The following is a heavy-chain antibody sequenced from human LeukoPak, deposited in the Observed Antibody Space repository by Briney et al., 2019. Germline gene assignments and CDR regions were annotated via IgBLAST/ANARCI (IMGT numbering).Heavy chain of an antibody. D-gene: IGHD6-19*01. CDR2: ISWNSGSI. V-gene: IGHV3-9*01. J-gene: IGHJ4*02. CDR1: GFIFDDYA. CDR3: ARSVGQWLVYYFDY. Sequence: GRSLRLSCAASGFIFDDYAMHWVRQAPGKGLEWVSGISWNSGSIGYADSVKGRFTISRDNAKNSLYLQMNSLRAEDTALYYCARSVGQWLVYYFDYWGQGTLVTVSS.